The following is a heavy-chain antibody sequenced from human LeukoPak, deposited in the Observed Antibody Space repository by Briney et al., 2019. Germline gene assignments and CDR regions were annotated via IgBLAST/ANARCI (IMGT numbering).Heavy chain of an antibody. D-gene: IGHD3-10*01. CDR2: TNPFNGNT. J-gene: IGHJ4*01. CDR3: ARDLFPDYYGSGSYSSPTDY. CDR1: GYTFANYG. Sequence: ASEKVSCKASGYTFANYGIGWVRQAPGQGLEWMGWTNPFNGNTNNAQNFQGRVTVTTDTSTSTAYMELRSLRSDDTAVYYCARDLFPDYYGSGSYSSPTDYWGQGTLVIVSS. V-gene: IGHV1-18*01.